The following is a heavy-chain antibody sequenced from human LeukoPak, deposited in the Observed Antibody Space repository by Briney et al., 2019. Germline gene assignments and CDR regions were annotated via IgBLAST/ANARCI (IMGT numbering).Heavy chain of an antibody. CDR1: GGSISSYY. D-gene: IGHD3-9*01. CDR2: VYTSGTT. V-gene: IGHV4-4*07. Sequence: SETLSLTCTVSGGSISSYYCSWIRQPAGKGREWIGRVYTSGTTDYNPSLKSRVTMSVDTSKNQFSLKLSSVTAADTAVYYCARELGHYDILTGYYTGYSDAFDIWGQGTMVTVSS. CDR3: ARELGHYDILTGYYTGYSDAFDI. J-gene: IGHJ3*02.